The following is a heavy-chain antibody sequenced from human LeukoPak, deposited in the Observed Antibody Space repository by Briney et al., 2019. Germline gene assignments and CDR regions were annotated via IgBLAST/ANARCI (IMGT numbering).Heavy chain of an antibody. CDR3: ARVGRDGAFYI. CDR2: IYFSGST. V-gene: IGHV4-59*01. Sequence: PSETLSLTCSVSGDTISSSYWSWIRQPPGRGLEWIGYIYFSGSTNYNPSLKSRVTISVDTSKNQFSLKLSSVTAADTAVYYCARVGRDGAFYIWGQGTMVTVSS. CDR1: GDTISSSY. D-gene: IGHD3-10*01. J-gene: IGHJ3*02.